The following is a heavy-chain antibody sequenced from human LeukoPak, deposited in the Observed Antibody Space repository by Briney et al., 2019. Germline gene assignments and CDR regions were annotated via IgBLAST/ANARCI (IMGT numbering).Heavy chain of an antibody. J-gene: IGHJ5*02. D-gene: IGHD6-19*01. Sequence: PSETLSLTCTVSGGSISSYYWSWIRQPAGKGLEWIGRIYTSGSTNYNPSLKSRVTMSVDTSKNQFSLKLSSVTAADTAVYYCARDFLMAVAGTRPNWFDPWGQGTLVTVSS. CDR1: GGSISSYY. CDR2: IYTSGST. CDR3: ARDFLMAVAGTRPNWFDP. V-gene: IGHV4-4*07.